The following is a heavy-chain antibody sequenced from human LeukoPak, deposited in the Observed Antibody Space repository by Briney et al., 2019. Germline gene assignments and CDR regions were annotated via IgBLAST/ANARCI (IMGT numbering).Heavy chain of an antibody. V-gene: IGHV3-30-3*01. CDR2: ISYDGSNK. CDR1: GFAFSSYA. CDR3: ARDLYGSGDY. Sequence: PGRSLRLSCAASGFAFSSYAMHWVRQAPGKGLEWVVVISYDGSNKYYADSAKGRFTISRDNSKNTLYLQMNSLRAEDTAVYYCARDLYGSGDYWGQGTLVTVSS. J-gene: IGHJ4*02. D-gene: IGHD6-19*01.